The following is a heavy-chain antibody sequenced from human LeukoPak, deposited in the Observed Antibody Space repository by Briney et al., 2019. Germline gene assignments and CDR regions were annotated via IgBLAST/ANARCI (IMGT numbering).Heavy chain of an antibody. J-gene: IGHJ4*02. CDR2: IWYDGSKK. CDR3: ARYNTGSVDY. V-gene: IGHV3-33*01. Sequence: PGRSLRLSCAAPGFTFSSYGMHWVRQAPGKGLEWVAVIWYDGSKKYYADSVKGRFTISRDNSKNTLYLQMDSLRAEDTAVYYCARYNTGSVDYWGQGTLVTVSS. CDR1: GFTFSSYG. D-gene: IGHD2-8*02.